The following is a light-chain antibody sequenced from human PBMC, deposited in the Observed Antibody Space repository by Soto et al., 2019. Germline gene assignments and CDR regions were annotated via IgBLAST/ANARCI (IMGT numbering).Light chain of an antibody. Sequence: EIVLTQSPGTLSLSPGERATLSCRASQSVSSSYLVWYQQKPGQAPRLLMYGASSRATGIPDRFSGSGSGTDFTLTISRLEPEDFAVYYCQQDGSSPRTFGQGTKVEIK. J-gene: IGKJ1*01. CDR3: QQDGSSPRT. CDR1: QSVSSSY. CDR2: GAS. V-gene: IGKV3-20*01.